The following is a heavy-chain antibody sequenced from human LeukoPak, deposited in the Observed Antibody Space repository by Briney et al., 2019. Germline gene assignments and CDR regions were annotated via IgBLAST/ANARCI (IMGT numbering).Heavy chain of an antibody. CDR3: AKDLVYDSSGPQYYFDY. CDR2: ISGSGGST. V-gene: IGHV3-23*01. Sequence: GGSLRLSCAASGFTFSSYAMSWVRQAPGKGLEWVSAISGSGGSTYYADSVEGRFTISRDNSKSTLYLQMNSLRAEDTAVYYCAKDLVYDSSGPQYYFDYWGQGTLVTVSS. D-gene: IGHD3-22*01. CDR1: GFTFSSYA. J-gene: IGHJ4*02.